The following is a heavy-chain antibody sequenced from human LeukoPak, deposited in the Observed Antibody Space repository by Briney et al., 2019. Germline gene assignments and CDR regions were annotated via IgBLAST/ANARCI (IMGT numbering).Heavy chain of an antibody. CDR2: ITSSSSPI. V-gene: IGHV3-11*04. CDR1: GGSISSGGYY. Sequence: PSQTLSLTCTVSGGSISSGGYYWSWVRQAPGKGLEWVSYITSSSSPIYYADSVKGRFTISRDNAKNSLYLQMSSLRAEDTAMYYCARRVWGNSYYFDYWGQGTLVTVSS. CDR3: ARRVWGNSYYFDY. J-gene: IGHJ4*02. D-gene: IGHD3-16*01.